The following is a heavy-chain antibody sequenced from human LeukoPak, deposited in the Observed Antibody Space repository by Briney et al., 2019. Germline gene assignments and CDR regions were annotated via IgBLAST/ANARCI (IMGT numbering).Heavy chain of an antibody. J-gene: IGHJ4*02. D-gene: IGHD1-26*01. CDR3: ARAEMGAPTDY. Sequence: GGSLRLSCAASGFTFSNYAMYWVRQAPGKGLVWVSRISSDGSSIIYADSVKGRFTISRDIAKNTLYLQMNSLRAEDTAVYYCARAEMGAPTDYWGQGTVVSVSS. V-gene: IGHV3-74*01. CDR1: GFTFSNYA. CDR2: ISSDGSSI.